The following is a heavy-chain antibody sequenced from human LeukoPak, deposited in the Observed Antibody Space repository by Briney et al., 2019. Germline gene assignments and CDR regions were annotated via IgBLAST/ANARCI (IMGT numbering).Heavy chain of an antibody. CDR1: GFTFSSYS. CDR3: ARYCSGGSCYGDDY. CDR2: ISSGSSYI. Sequence: GESLRLSCAASGFTFSSYSMNWVRQAPGKGLEWVSSISSGSSYIYYADSVKGRFTIPRDNAKNSLYLQMNSLRAEDTAVYYCARYCSGGSCYGDDYWGQGTLVTVSS. J-gene: IGHJ4*02. V-gene: IGHV3-21*01. D-gene: IGHD2-15*01.